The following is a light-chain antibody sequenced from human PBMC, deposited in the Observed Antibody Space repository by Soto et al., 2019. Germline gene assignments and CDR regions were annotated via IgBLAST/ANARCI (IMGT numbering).Light chain of an antibody. V-gene: IGLV2-14*01. CDR2: EVS. CDR3: SSYTSSNSIL. CDR1: SSYSGDYAY. J-gene: IGLJ3*02. Sequence: QSVRTQPDSVSGSLGPSITISCTLSSSYSGDYAYASWYQQHPDKAPKLMIYEVSNRPSGVSNRFSGSKSGNTASLTISGLLAEDEADYYCSSYTSSNSILFGGGTK.